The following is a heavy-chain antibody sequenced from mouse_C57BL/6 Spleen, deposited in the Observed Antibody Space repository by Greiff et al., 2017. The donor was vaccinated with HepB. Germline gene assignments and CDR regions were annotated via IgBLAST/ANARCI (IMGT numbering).Heavy chain of an antibody. CDR3: ASGLGRAYFDY. CDR2: INPNNGGT. J-gene: IGHJ2*01. CDR1: GYTFTDYN. Sequence: DVKLQESGPELVKPGASVKMSCKASGYTFTDYNMHWVKQSHGKSLEWIGYINPNNGGTSYNQKFKGKATLTVNKSSSTAYMELRSLTSEDSAVYYCASGLGRAYFDYWGQGTTLTVSS. V-gene: IGHV1-22*01. D-gene: IGHD4-1*01.